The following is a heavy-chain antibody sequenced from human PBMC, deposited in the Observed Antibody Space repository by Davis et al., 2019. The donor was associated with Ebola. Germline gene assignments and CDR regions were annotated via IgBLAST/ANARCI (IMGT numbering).Heavy chain of an antibody. J-gene: IGHJ6*02. D-gene: IGHD2-21*01. CDR1: GFTFSNYW. Sequence: GESLKISCEGSGFTFSNYWMHWVRQAPGKGLEWVSRTNSDGTHTAYADSVKGRFTMSRDNAKNTLYLQMNSLRAEDTAMYYCGRVIGIPGIGMDVWGQGTTVTVSS. CDR3: GRVIGIPGIGMDV. V-gene: IGHV3-74*01. CDR2: TNSDGTHT.